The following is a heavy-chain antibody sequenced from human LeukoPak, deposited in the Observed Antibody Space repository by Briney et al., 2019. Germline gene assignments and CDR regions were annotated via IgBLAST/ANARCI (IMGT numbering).Heavy chain of an antibody. J-gene: IGHJ4*02. CDR1: GFTFSSYS. Sequence: GGSLRLSCAASGFTFSSYSMNWVRQAPGKGLEWVSSISSSSSYIYYADSVKGRFTISRDNAKNSLYLQMNSLRAEDTAVYYCARDRSSSSWYVPFDYWGQGTLVTVPS. CDR2: ISSSSSYI. V-gene: IGHV3-21*01. CDR3: ARDRSSSSWYVPFDY. D-gene: IGHD6-13*01.